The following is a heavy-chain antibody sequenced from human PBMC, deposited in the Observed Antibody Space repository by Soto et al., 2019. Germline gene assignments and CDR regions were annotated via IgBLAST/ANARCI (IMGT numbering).Heavy chain of an antibody. CDR2: IPSRGRP. CDR1: GASVAGGSYY. J-gene: IGHJ5*02. V-gene: IGHV4-30-4*01. CDR3: ARDTFSGYDFGL. Sequence: QVQLRESGPGLVKPSQTLALTCSVSGASVAGGSYYWSWVRQPPGKVLEWIGYIPSRGRPFYNPSLTSRGTMSADTSMSQLSLQLTSVTAADTAVYYCARDTFSGYDFGLWGQGTLVTVSS. D-gene: IGHD5-12*01.